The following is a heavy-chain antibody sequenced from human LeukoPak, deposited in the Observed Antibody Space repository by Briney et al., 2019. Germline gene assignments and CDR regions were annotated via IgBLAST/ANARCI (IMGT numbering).Heavy chain of an antibody. V-gene: IGHV4-61*02. J-gene: IGHJ5*02. D-gene: IGHD3-10*01. CDR3: ARELNLVRAVSYNWFDP. Sequence: SQTLSLTCTVSGGSISSGRYYWSWVRQPAGKGLEWIGRIYTSGSINYNSSLKSRVTISLDTSKNQFSLKLSSVTAADTAVYYCARELNLVRAVSYNWFDPWGQGTLVTVSS. CDR2: IYTSGSI. CDR1: GGSISSGRYY.